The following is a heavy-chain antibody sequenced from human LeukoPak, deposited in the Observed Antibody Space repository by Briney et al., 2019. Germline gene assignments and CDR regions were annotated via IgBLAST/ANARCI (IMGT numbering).Heavy chain of an antibody. CDR3: TGGVRSGVFDP. D-gene: IGHD3-10*01. CDR1: GYTFTNYD. CDR2: MNPTSGKA. Sequence: ASVKVSCKASGYTFTNYDVNWVRQATGQGLEWMGWMNPTSGKAGFAQRFQGRVTITRDTSASTAYVDLSSLTSEDTAVYYCTGGVRSGVFDPWGQGTLVIVSS. J-gene: IGHJ5*01. V-gene: IGHV1-8*01.